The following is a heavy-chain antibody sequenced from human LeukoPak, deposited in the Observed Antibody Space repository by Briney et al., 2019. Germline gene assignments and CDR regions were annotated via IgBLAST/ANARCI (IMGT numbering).Heavy chain of an antibody. D-gene: IGHD5-24*01. J-gene: IGHJ5*02. Sequence: GASVKVSCKASGGTFSSYAISWVRQAPEQGLEWVGWISASNGNTNYAQKLQGRVTMTTDTSTSTAYMELRSLRSDDTAVYYCARDFGDGYNLGDLGWFDPWGQGTLVTVSS. CDR2: ISASNGNT. V-gene: IGHV1-18*01. CDR1: GGTFSSYA. CDR3: ARDFGDGYNLGDLGWFDP.